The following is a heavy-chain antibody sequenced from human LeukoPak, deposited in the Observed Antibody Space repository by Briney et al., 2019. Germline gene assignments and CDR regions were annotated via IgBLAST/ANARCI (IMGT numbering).Heavy chain of an antibody. CDR1: GGSINSGGYY. CDR3: ARSRSGYYGDVDY. CDR2: IYYSGST. J-gene: IGHJ4*02. V-gene: IGHV4-31*03. D-gene: IGHD3-3*01. Sequence: SQTLSLTCTVSGGSINSGGYYWGWIRQHPGRGLEWIGHIYYSGSTYYNPSLKGRVTISVDTSKNQFSLKLSSVTAADTAVYYCARSRSGYYGDVDYWGQGTLVTVSS.